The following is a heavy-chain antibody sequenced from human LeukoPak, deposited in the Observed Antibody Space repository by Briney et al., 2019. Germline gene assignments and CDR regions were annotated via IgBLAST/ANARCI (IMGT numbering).Heavy chain of an antibody. J-gene: IGHJ3*02. V-gene: IGHV3-23*01. CDR2: IRDSSTDT. CDR1: GFTFSSYA. D-gene: IGHD6-19*01. Sequence: GWSLRLSCAATGFTFSSYAMSWVRQTPGKGLESVSAIRDSSTDTYYADSVKGRFTISRDNSKNTLYLQMNSLRAEDTAVYYCARDKGQWLVEGAFDIWGQGKMVTVSS. CDR3: ARDKGQWLVEGAFDI.